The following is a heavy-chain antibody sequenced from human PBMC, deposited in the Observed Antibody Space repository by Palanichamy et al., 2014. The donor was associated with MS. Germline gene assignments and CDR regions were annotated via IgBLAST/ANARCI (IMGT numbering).Heavy chain of an antibody. CDR3: ARAEYSSSSEIFGGMDV. D-gene: IGHD6-6*01. Sequence: QVQLVQSGAEVKKPGASVKVSCKASGYTFTSYYMHWVRQAPGQGLEWMGIINPSGGSTSYAQKFQGRVTMTRDTSTSTVYMALSSLRSEDTAVYYCARAEYSSSSEIFGGMDVWGQGTTVTVSS. CDR2: INPSGGST. J-gene: IGHJ6*02. CDR1: GYTFTSYY. V-gene: IGHV1-46*01.